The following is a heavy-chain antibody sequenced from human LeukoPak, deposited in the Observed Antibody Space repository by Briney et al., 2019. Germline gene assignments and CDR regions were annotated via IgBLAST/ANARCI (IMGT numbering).Heavy chain of an antibody. V-gene: IGHV3-30*03. J-gene: IGHJ4*02. Sequence: PGGSLRLSCAASGFTFSSYGMHWVRQAPGKGLEWVAVISYDGSNKYYADSVKGRFTISRDNSKNTLYLQMNSLRAEDTAVYYCASLTLPDYWGQGTLVTVSS. D-gene: IGHD2/OR15-2a*01. CDR2: ISYDGSNK. CDR3: ASLTLPDY. CDR1: GFTFSSYG.